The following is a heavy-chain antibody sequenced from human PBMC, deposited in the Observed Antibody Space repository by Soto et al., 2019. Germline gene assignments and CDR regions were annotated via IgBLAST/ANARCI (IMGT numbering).Heavy chain of an antibody. D-gene: IGHD6-19*01. V-gene: IGHV1-18*01. CDR3: AVSIAVAGNPFGY. J-gene: IGHJ4*02. CDR2: ISAYNGNT. CDR1: GGTFSSYA. Sequence: ASVKVSCKASGGTFSSYAISWVRQAPGQGLEWMGWISAYNGNTNYAQKLQGRVTMTTDTSTSTAYMELRSLRSDDTAVYYCAVSIAVAGNPFGYWGQGTLVTVSS.